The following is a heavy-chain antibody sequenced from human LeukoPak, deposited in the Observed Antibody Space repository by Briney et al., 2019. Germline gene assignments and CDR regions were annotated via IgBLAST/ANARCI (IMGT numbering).Heavy chain of an antibody. CDR2: ISYDGSNK. Sequence: GGSLRLSCAASGFTFSSYGMHWVRQAPGKGLEWVAVISYDGSNKYYADSEKGRFTISRDNSKNTLYLQMNSLRAEDTAVYYCANGEWLDYWGQGTLVTVSS. V-gene: IGHV3-30*18. J-gene: IGHJ4*02. CDR1: GFTFSSYG. CDR3: ANGEWLDY. D-gene: IGHD3-10*01.